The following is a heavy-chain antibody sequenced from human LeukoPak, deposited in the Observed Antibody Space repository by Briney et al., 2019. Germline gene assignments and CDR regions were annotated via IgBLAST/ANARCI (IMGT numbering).Heavy chain of an antibody. D-gene: IGHD4-17*01. Sequence: AASVKVSCKASGYIFTDYYMHWVRQAPGQELGWMGRINPNSGGTNYAQKFQGRVTMTRDTSISTAYMELSRLRSDDTAVYYCARSTVASYYFDYWGQGTLVTVSS. J-gene: IGHJ4*02. CDR2: INPNSGGT. V-gene: IGHV1-2*06. CDR3: ARSTVASYYFDY. CDR1: GYIFTDYY.